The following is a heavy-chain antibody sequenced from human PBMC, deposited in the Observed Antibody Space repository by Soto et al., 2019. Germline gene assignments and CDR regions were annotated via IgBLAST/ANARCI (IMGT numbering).Heavy chain of an antibody. CDR3: ARGCSGGSCHSGTFDY. D-gene: IGHD2-15*01. CDR1: GGSISSGDYY. J-gene: IGHJ4*02. V-gene: IGHV4-30-4*01. Sequence: SETLSLTCTVSGGSISSGDYYWSWIRQPPGKGLEWIGYIYYSGSTYYDPSLKSRVTVSVDTSKNQFSLKLSSVTAADTAVYYCARGCSGGSCHSGTFDYWGQGTLVTVSS. CDR2: IYYSGST.